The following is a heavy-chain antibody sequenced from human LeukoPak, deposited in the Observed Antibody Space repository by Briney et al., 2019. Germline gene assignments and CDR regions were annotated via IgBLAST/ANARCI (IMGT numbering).Heavy chain of an antibody. J-gene: IGHJ6*03. CDR1: GFTFSSYS. V-gene: IGHV3-21*01. D-gene: IGHD2-21*02. Sequence: PGGSLRLSCAASGFTFSSYSMNWVRQAPGKGLEWVSSISSSSSYIYYADSVKGRFTISRDNAKNSLYLQMNSLRAEDTAVYYCAREAYCGGDCYSDYYYYYMDVWGKGTTVTVSS. CDR2: ISSSSSYI. CDR3: AREAYCGGDCYSDYYYYYMDV.